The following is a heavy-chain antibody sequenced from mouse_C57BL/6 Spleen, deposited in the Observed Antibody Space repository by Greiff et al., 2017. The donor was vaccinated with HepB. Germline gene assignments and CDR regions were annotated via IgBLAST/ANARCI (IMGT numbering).Heavy chain of an antibody. CDR1: GYTFTSYW. D-gene: IGHD3-1*01. V-gene: IGHV1-69*01. CDR3: ARSGRGWFAY. J-gene: IGHJ3*01. Sequence: QVKLQQPGAELVMPGASVKLSCKASGYTFTSYWMQWVRQSPGQGLEWIGEIDPSDSYTNYNQKFKGKSTLTVDKSSSKPYMQLSSLTSEDPAVYYCARSGRGWFAYWGQGTLVTVSA. CDR2: IDPSDSYT.